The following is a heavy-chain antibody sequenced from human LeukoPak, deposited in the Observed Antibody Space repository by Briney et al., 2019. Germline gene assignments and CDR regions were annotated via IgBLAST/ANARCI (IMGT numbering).Heavy chain of an antibody. J-gene: IGHJ4*02. CDR2: INHCGST. Sequence: PSETLSLTCAVYGGSFSGYYWSWIRQPPGKGLEWIGEINHCGSTNYNPSLKSRVTISVDTSKNQFSLKLSSVTAADTAVYYCAITDSSGYYCDYWGQGTLVAVSS. V-gene: IGHV4-34*01. CDR3: AITDSSGYYCDY. D-gene: IGHD3-22*01. CDR1: GGSFSGYY.